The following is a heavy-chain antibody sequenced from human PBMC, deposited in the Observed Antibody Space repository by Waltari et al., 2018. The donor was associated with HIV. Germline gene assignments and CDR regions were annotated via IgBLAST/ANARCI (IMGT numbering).Heavy chain of an antibody. D-gene: IGHD3-22*01. CDR2: ISSSSSYI. CDR1: GFTISSYS. Sequence: EVQLVESGGGLVKPGGSLRLSCAASGFTISSYSMNWVRQAPGKGLDWVSSISSSSSYIYYADSVKGRFTISRDNAKNSLYLQMNSLRAEDTAVYYCARDSGPYYYDSSGYASFDYWGQGTLVTVSS. V-gene: IGHV3-21*01. CDR3: ARDSGPYYYDSSGYASFDY. J-gene: IGHJ4*02.